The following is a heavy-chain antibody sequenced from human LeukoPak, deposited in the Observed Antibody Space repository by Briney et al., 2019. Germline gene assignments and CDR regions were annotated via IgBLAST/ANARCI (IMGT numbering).Heavy chain of an antibody. CDR3: ARDPLRGYYDSSGYYLGST. Sequence: ASVKVSCKASGGTFSSYAINWVRQAPGQGLEWMGRIIPIFGTANYAQKFQGRVTITTDESTSTAYMELSSLRSEDTAVYYCARDPLRGYYDSSGYYLGSTWGQGTLVTVSS. V-gene: IGHV1-69*05. CDR1: GGTFSSYA. CDR2: IIPIFGTA. J-gene: IGHJ5*02. D-gene: IGHD3-22*01.